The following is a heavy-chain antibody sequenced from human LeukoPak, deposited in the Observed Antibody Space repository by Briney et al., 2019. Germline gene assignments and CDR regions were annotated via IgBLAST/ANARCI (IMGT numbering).Heavy chain of an antibody. CDR3: ARDIAAAGPWYFDL. D-gene: IGHD6-13*01. J-gene: IGHJ2*01. CDR1: GGSLNDYY. Sequence: PSETLSLTCAVYGGSLNDYYWSWIRQPPGKGLEWIGEINHSGSTNYNPSLKSRVTISVDTSKNQFSLRLSSVTAADTAAYYCARDIAAAGPWYFDLWGRGTLVTVPS. CDR2: INHSGST. V-gene: IGHV4-34*01.